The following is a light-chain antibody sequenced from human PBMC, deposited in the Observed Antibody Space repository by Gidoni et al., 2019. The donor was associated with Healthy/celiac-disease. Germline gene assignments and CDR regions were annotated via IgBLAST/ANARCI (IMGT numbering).Light chain of an antibody. J-gene: IGLJ3*02. CDR3: SSYTSSSTWV. V-gene: IGLV2-14*03. CDR1: SSDVGCYNY. Sequence: QSALTQPASVSGSPGQSITISCTGTSSDVGCYNYVSWYQQHPGKSPKLMIYDVSNRPSGVTSRFSGSKSGNAASLTISGLQAEDDADYYCSSYTSSSTWVFGGGTKLTVL. CDR2: DVS.